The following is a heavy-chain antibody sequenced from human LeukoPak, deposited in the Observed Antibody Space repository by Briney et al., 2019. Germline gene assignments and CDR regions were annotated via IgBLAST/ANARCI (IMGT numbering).Heavy chain of an antibody. Sequence: SETLSLTCIVSGGSISSHYWSWIRQPPGKGLEWIGRIYTSGSTNYNPSLKSRVTMSVDTSKNQFSLKLSSVTAADTAVYYCARLLLWFGESLGAFDIWGQGTMVTVSS. CDR1: GGSISSHY. D-gene: IGHD3-10*01. CDR3: ARLLLWFGESLGAFDI. CDR2: IYTSGST. V-gene: IGHV4-4*07. J-gene: IGHJ3*02.